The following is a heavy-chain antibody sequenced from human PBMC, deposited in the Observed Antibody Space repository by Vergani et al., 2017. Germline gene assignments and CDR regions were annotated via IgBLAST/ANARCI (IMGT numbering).Heavy chain of an antibody. D-gene: IGHD5-18*01. J-gene: IGHJ4*02. V-gene: IGHV3-48*01. CDR2: ISSSSSTI. Sequence: EVQLVESGGGLAQPGGSLRLSCAASGFTFSSYSMNWVRQAPGKGLEWVSYISSSSSTIYYADSVKGRFTISRDNAKNSLYLQMNSLRAEDTAVYYCAKAAMGLFDYWGQGTLVTVSS. CDR3: AKAAMGLFDY. CDR1: GFTFSSYS.